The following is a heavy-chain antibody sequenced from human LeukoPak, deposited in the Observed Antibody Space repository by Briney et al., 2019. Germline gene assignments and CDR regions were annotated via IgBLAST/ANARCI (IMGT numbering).Heavy chain of an antibody. V-gene: IGHV1-69*04. Sequence: SVKISCKASGGTFSSYAISWVRQAPGQGLEWMGRIIPIFGIANYAQKFQGRVTITADKSTSTAYMELSSLRSEDTAVYYCARGPWYYDSSGPSDRYFQHWGQGTLVTVSS. CDR2: IIPIFGIA. J-gene: IGHJ1*01. D-gene: IGHD3-22*01. CDR3: ARGPWYYDSSGPSDRYFQH. CDR1: GGTFSSYA.